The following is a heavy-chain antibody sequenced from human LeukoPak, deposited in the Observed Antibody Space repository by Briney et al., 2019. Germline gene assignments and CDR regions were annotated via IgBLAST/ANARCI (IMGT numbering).Heavy chain of an antibody. CDR3: ATRAVAAPY. V-gene: IGHV3-66*01. D-gene: IGHD6-19*01. J-gene: IGHJ4*02. Sequence: GGSLRLSCAASGFTFSSYAMSWVRQAPGKGLEWVSLIYSGGNTQYADSVKGRFIIFRDSFKNTLYLQMNSLRVEDTAVYYCATRAVAAPYWGQGTLVTVSS. CDR2: IYSGGNT. CDR1: GFTFSSYA.